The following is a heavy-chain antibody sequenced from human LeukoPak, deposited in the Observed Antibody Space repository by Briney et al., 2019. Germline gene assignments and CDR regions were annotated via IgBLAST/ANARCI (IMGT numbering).Heavy chain of an antibody. CDR3: AKDRPYIAVAGGPFDY. V-gene: IGHV3-23*01. J-gene: IGHJ4*02. D-gene: IGHD6-19*01. CDR2: ISGSGGNT. Sequence: GGSLRLSCAASGFTFSSYAMSWVRQAPGKGLEWVSVISGSGGNTYYADSVKGRFTISRDNSKNTLYLQMNSLRAEDTAVFYCAKDRPYIAVAGGPFDYWGQGTLVTVSS. CDR1: GFTFSSYA.